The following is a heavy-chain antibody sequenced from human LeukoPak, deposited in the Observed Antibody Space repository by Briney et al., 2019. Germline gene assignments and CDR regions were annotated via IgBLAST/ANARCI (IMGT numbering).Heavy chain of an antibody. CDR1: GGTFSSYA. Sequence: GASVKVSCKASGGTFSSYAISWVRQAPGQGLEWMGRIIPIFGTANYAQKFQGRVTITTDESTSTAYMELSSLRSEDTAVYYCARVNGDYGYFDYWGQGTLVTVSA. D-gene: IGHD4-17*01. V-gene: IGHV1-69*05. J-gene: IGHJ4*02. CDR2: IIPIFGTA. CDR3: ARVNGDYGYFDY.